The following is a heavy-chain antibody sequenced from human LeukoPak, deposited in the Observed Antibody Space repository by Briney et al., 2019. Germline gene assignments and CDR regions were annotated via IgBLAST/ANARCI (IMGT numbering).Heavy chain of an antibody. CDR1: GGSISSGGYY. J-gene: IGHJ6*03. CDR2: IYYSGST. CDR3: ARGRQDVTMIVVIMTAVSYYLDV. V-gene: IGHV4-31*03. Sequence: SQTLSLTCTVSGGSISSGGYYWSWIRQHRGKGLEWIGYIYYSGSTYYNPSLKSRITISVDTSKNQFSLTLSSVTAADTAVYYCARGRQDVTMIVVIMTAVSYYLDVWGKGTTVTVS. D-gene: IGHD3-22*01.